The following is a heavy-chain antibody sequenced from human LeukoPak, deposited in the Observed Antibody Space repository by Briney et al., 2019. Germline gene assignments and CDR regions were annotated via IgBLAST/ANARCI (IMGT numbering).Heavy chain of an antibody. CDR2: IYYSGST. CDR3: ARTERGYSYGYNRAFDI. Sequence: KSSETLSLTCTVSGGSISSYYWSWIRQPPGKGLEWIGYIYYSGSTNYNPSLKSRVTISVDTSKNQFSLKLSSVTAADTAVYYCARTERGYSYGYNRAFDIWGQGTMVTVSS. J-gene: IGHJ3*02. CDR1: GGSISSYY. D-gene: IGHD5-18*01. V-gene: IGHV4-59*01.